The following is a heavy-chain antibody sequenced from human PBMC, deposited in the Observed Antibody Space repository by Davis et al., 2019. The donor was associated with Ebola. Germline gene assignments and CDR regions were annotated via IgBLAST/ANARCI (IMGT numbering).Heavy chain of an antibody. CDR2: INSDGTFT. CDR1: AFTFSNYW. Sequence: GESLKISCAASAFTFSNYWMYWVRQAPGEGLMCVSRINSDGTFTTYAGSVKGRFTISRDNAKNTLYLQMNSLRAEDTAVYYCARVLAARPWYFDLWGRGTLVTVSS. CDR3: ARVLAARPWYFDL. D-gene: IGHD6-6*01. V-gene: IGHV3-74*01. J-gene: IGHJ2*01.